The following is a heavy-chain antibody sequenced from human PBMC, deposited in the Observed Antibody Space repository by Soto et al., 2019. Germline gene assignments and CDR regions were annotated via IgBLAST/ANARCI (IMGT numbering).Heavy chain of an antibody. CDR2: ISWNGGSI. CDR3: AKDSGSGSGNYYNDRVFDI. J-gene: IGHJ3*02. Sequence: EVQLVESGGGLVQPGRSLRLSCAASGFSFDDYAMHWVRQPPGKGLEWVSGISWNGGSIGYADSVKGRFTISRDNAKNSLYLQVNSLRAEDTALYYCAKDSGSGSGNYYNDRVFDIWGQGTMVTVSS. D-gene: IGHD3-10*01. CDR1: GFSFDDYA. V-gene: IGHV3-9*01.